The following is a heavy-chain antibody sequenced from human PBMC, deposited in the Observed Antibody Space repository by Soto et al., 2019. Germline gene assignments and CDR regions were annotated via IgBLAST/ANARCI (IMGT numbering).Heavy chain of an antibody. CDR1: GFIFSDYY. CDR2: ISSASSYT. J-gene: IGHJ4*02. D-gene: IGHD2-21*01. CDR3: ARATSVVLNAMSFDY. Sequence: QVQLVESGGGLVKPGGSLRLSCAVSGFIFSDYYMSWIRQAPGEGLEWIPYISSASSYTHYAGSVKGRFTISRDNAKNSLFLQMNSLRADDTAVYYCARATSVVLNAMSFDYWGQGTLVTVSS. V-gene: IGHV3-11*06.